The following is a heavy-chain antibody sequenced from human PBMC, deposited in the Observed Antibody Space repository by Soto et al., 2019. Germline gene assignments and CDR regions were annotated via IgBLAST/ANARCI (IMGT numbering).Heavy chain of an antibody. CDR2: IFSNDEK. V-gene: IGHV2-26*01. CDR3: ARICYDYVWGSLNWFDP. D-gene: IGHD3-16*01. CDR1: GFSLSNARMG. J-gene: IGHJ5*02. Sequence: QVTLKESGPVLVKPTETLTLTCTVSGFSLSNARMGVIWIRQPPGKALEWLAHIFSNDEKSYSTSLKSRITISKDTSKSQVVLTMTNMDHVYTATYYCARICYDYVWGSLNWFDPWGQGTLVTVSS.